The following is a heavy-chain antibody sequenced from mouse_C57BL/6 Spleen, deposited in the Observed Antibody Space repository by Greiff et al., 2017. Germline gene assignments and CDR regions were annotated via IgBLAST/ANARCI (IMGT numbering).Heavy chain of an antibody. CDR2: INPYNGDT. CDR1: GYSFTGYF. CDR3: ARDGYYGSSSYAMDY. V-gene: IGHV1-20*01. D-gene: IGHD1-1*01. J-gene: IGHJ4*01. Sequence: VQLQQSGPELVKPGDSVKISCKASGYSFTGYFMNWVMQSHGKSLEWIGRINPYNGDTFYNQKFKGKATLTVDKSSSTAHMELRSLTSEDSAVYYCARDGYYGSSSYAMDYWGQGTSVTVSS.